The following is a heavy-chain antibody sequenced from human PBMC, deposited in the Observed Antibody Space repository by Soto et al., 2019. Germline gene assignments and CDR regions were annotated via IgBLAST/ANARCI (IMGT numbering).Heavy chain of an antibody. CDR3: AKSATDYYGSGSYCGGFDY. CDR1: GFTFSSYA. Sequence: EVQLLESGGGLVQPGGSLRLSCAASGFTFSSYAMSWVRQAPGKGLEWVSAISGSGGSTYYADSVKGRFTISRDNTKNTLNLQMNSLRAEDTAVYYCAKSATDYYGSGSYCGGFDYWGQGTLVTVSS. V-gene: IGHV3-23*01. J-gene: IGHJ4*02. D-gene: IGHD3-10*01. CDR2: ISGSGGST.